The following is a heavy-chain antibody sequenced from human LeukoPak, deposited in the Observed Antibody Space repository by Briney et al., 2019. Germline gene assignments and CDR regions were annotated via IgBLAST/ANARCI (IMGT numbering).Heavy chain of an antibody. D-gene: IGHD2-15*01. CDR3: AKDGGIGGRNDAFDI. J-gene: IGHJ3*02. Sequence: GRSLRLSCAASGFIFSSYGMHWVRQASGKWLEWVAIIWYDGSNKYYADSVKGRFTISRDNSKNTLYLQMNSLRAEDTAVYYCAKDGGIGGRNDAFDIWGQGTMVTVSS. CDR1: GFIFSSYG. CDR2: IWYDGSNK. V-gene: IGHV3-33*06.